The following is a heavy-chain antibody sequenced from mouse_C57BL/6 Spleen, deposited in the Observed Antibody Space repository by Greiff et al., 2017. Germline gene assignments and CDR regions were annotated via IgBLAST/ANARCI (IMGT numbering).Heavy chain of an antibody. Sequence: EVQRVESEGGLVQPGSSMKLSCTASGFTFSDYYMAWVRQVPEKGLEWVANINYDGSSTYYLDSLKSRFIISRDNAKNILYLQMSSLKSEDTATYYCARDRGYYDYGNWYFDVWGTGTTVTVSS. D-gene: IGHD2-4*01. V-gene: IGHV5-16*01. J-gene: IGHJ1*03. CDR2: INYDGSST. CDR3: ARDRGYYDYGNWYFDV. CDR1: GFTFSDYY.